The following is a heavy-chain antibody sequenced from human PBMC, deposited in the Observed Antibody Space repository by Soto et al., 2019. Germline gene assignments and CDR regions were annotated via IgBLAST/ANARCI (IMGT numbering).Heavy chain of an antibody. CDR1: GFTFSGSA. J-gene: IGHJ5*02. V-gene: IGHV3-73*01. D-gene: IGHD3-3*01. CDR3: TSHPEWLSFDWFDP. CDR2: IRSKANSYAT. Sequence: EVQLVESGGGLVQPGGSLKLSCAASGFTFSGSAMHWVRQASGKGLEWVGRIRSKANSYATAYAASVKGRCTISRDDSKNTAYLQMNSLKTEDTAVYYCTSHPEWLSFDWFDPWGQGTLVTVSS.